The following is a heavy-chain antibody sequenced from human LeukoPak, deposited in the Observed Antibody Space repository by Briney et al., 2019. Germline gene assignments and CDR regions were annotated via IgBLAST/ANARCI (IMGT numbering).Heavy chain of an antibody. Sequence: GQSLKIYCQASGYSFTYYWIGWVRQMPGQGLEWMGIINPSDSDTRYRPSFQGQVTISVDKSISTAYLQWSSLKASDTAMCYCARHVGSSGWYVWGQGTLVTVSP. CDR3: ARHVGSSGWYV. D-gene: IGHD6-19*01. V-gene: IGHV5-51*01. CDR2: INPSDSDT. J-gene: IGHJ4*02. CDR1: GYSFTYYW.